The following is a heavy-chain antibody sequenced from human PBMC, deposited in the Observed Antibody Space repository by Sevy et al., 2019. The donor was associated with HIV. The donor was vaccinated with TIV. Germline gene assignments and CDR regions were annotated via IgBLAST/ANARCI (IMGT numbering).Heavy chain of an antibody. J-gene: IGHJ6*02. CDR1: GGSFSSYA. D-gene: IGHD4-4*01. CDR2: LIPIFGSP. Sequence: ASVKVSCKASGGSFSSYAINWVRQAPGQGLEWMGALIPIFGSPNYAQKFRDRVTISADESTRTAYMELSSLRSEDTAVYYCARDGHDYSNLYDYYGLDVLGQGTTVTVSS. CDR3: ARDGHDYSNLYDYYGLDV. V-gene: IGHV1-69*13.